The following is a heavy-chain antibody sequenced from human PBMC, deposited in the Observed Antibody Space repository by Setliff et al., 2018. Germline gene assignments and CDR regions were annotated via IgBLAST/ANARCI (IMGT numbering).Heavy chain of an antibody. CDR2: IYYSGTT. D-gene: IGHD3-10*01. J-gene: IGHJ4*02. V-gene: IGHV4-59*08. Sequence: PSETLSLTCTVSGGSISNYYWSWIRQPPGKGLEWIGYIYYSGTTNSIPSLKSRVTISVDTSKNQFSLKLSSVTAADTAIYYCAKATGFGELFIWGQGTLVTVSS. CDR1: GGSISNYY. CDR3: AKATGFGELFI.